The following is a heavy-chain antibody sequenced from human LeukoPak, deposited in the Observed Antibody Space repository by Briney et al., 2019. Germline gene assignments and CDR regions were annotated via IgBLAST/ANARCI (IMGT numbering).Heavy chain of an antibody. D-gene: IGHD3-9*01. J-gene: IGHJ3*02. CDR2: INHSGST. CDR1: GVSFSGYY. Sequence: SETLSLTCAVYGVSFSGYYWSWIRQPPGKGLEWIGEINHSGSTNYNPSLKSRVTISVDTSKNQFSLKLSSVTAADTAVYYCARLNVLRYFDWLSPFDAFDIWGQGTMVTVSS. CDR3: ARLNVLRYFDWLSPFDAFDI. V-gene: IGHV4-34*01.